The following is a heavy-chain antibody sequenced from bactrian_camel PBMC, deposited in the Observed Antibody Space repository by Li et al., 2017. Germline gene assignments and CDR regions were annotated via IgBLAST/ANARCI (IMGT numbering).Heavy chain of an antibody. CDR1: GFTFSDYA. CDR2: INSGGGST. J-gene: IGHJ4*01. CDR3: ANFGFYYGDSTGY. V-gene: IGHV3S40*01. Sequence: DVQLVESGGGLVHPGGSLRLSCAASGFTFSDYAMSWVRQAPGKGLEWVSAINSGGGSTYYADSVKGRFTISRDNAKNTVYLQLNSLKTEDMAMYYCANFGFYYGDSTGYWGQGTQVTVS. D-gene: IGHD4*01.